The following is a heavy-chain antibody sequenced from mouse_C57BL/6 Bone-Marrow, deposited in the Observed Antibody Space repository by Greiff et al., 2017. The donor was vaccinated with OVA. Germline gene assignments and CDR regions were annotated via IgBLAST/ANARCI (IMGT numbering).Heavy chain of an antibody. CDR3: AADYDLYWYFDV. J-gene: IGHJ1*03. D-gene: IGHD2-4*01. V-gene: IGHV1-50*01. Sequence: VQLQQPGAELVKPGASVKLSCKASGYTFTSYWMQWVKQRPGQGLEWIGEIDPSDSYTNYNQKFKGKATLTVDTSSSTVYMQLRSLTSEDSAVYYCAADYDLYWYFDVWGTGTTVTVSS. CDR2: IDPSDSYT. CDR1: GYTFTSYW.